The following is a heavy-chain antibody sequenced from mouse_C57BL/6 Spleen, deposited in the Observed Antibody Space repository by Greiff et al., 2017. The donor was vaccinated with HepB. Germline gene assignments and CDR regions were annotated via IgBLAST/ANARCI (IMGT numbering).Heavy chain of an antibody. D-gene: IGHD2-4*01. CDR2: IWRGGST. V-gene: IGHV2-5*01. CDR3: AKSDDYDTDYYAMDY. CDR1: GFSFTSYG. J-gene: IGHJ4*01. Sequence: QVQLQQSGPGLVQPSQRLSITCTVSGFSFTSYGVHWVRQSPGKGLEWLGVIWRGGSTDYNAAFMSRLSITKDNSKSQVFFKMNSLQADDTAIYYCAKSDDYDTDYYAMDYWGQGTSVTVSS.